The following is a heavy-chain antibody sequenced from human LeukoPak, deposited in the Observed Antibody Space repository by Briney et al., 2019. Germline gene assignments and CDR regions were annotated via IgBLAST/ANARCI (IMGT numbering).Heavy chain of an antibody. CDR2: INWNGGST. D-gene: IGHD6-13*01. Sequence: RPGGSLRLSCVAIGFTFDDCGVGWVRQAPGEGREWVSGINWNGGSTGYADSVKGRFTISRDNAKNSLYLQMNSLRAEDTDLYYSARPTIAAAGTGAFDVWGQGTMVTVSS. CDR1: GFTFDDCG. J-gene: IGHJ3*01. V-gene: IGHV3-20*04. CDR3: ARPTIAAAGTGAFDV.